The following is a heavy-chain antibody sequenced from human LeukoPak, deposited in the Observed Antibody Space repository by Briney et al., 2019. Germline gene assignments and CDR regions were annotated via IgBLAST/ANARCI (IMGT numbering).Heavy chain of an antibody. J-gene: IGHJ5*02. Sequence: ASVKVSCKASGYTFTSYGISWVRQAPGQGLEWMGWISAYNGNTNYAQKLQGRVTMTTDTSTSTAYMELRSLRSDDTAVYYCARDSSSSWYSDDYWFDPWGQGTLVTVSS. D-gene: IGHD6-13*01. V-gene: IGHV1-18*01. CDR2: ISAYNGNT. CDR1: GYTFTSYG. CDR3: ARDSSSSWYSDDYWFDP.